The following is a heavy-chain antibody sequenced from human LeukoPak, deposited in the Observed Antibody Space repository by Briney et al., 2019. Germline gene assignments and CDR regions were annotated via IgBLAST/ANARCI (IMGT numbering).Heavy chain of an antibody. CDR3: ARWADAFDI. CDR1: GVSISTTTSYY. J-gene: IGHJ3*02. CDR2: IYYSGST. V-gene: IGHV4-39*07. Sequence: SETLSLTCTVSGVSISTTTSYYWGWIRQPPGKGLEWIGSIYYSGSTYYNPSLKSRVTISVDTSKNQFSLKLSSVTAADTAVYYCARWADAFDIWGQGTMVTVSS.